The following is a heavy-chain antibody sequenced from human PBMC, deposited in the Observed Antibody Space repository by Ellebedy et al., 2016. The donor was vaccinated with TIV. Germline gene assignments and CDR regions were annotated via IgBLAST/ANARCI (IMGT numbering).Heavy chain of an antibody. CDR1: GDSISRSSSY. CDR3: ARWFGELLYVRWFDP. J-gene: IGHJ5*02. CDR2: VYNSGST. Sequence: SETLSLTCTVYGDSISRSSSYWGWIRQPPGKGLEWMGSVYNSGSTDYNPSLKSRVTISADTSKNQFSLRLSSVTAADTAVYYCARWFGELLYVRWFDPWGQGTLVTVSS. D-gene: IGHD3-10*01. V-gene: IGHV4-39*01.